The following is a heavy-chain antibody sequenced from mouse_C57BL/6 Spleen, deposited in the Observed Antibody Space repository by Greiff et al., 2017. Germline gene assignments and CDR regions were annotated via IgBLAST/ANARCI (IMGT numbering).Heavy chain of an antibody. V-gene: IGHV1-55*01. D-gene: IGHD1-1*01. CDR1: GYTFTSYW. J-gene: IGHJ4*01. Sequence: QVQLQQPGAELVKPGASVKMSCKASGYTFTSYWITWVKQRPGQGLEWIGDLYPGSGSTNYNEKFKSKATLTVDTSSSTAYMQLSSLTSEDSAVYYCASRYYYGSSYAMDYWGQGTSVTVSS. CDR2: LYPGSGST. CDR3: ASRYYYGSSYAMDY.